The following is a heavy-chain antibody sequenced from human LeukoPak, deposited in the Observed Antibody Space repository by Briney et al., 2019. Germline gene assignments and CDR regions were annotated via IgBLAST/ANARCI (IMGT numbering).Heavy chain of an antibody. Sequence: GGSLRLSCTASGFTFGDCAMSWFRQAPGKGLEWVGFIRRKVYGGTTEYAAAVKGRFTISRDDSKSIAYLQMNSLKTEDTAVYYCTAAYGSGSPFDYWGQGTLVTVSS. V-gene: IGHV3-49*03. D-gene: IGHD3-10*01. CDR3: TAAYGSGSPFDY. J-gene: IGHJ4*02. CDR1: GFTFGDCA. CDR2: IRRKVYGGTT.